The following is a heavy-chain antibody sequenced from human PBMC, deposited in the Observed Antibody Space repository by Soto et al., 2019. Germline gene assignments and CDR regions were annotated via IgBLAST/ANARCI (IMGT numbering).Heavy chain of an antibody. Sequence: SETLSLTCAVSGGSISSGGYYWGWIRQPPGKGLEWIGEINHSGSTNYNPSLKSRVTISVDTSKNQFSLKLSSVTAADTAVYYCARGMAVAGHYFDSWGRGTLVTVSS. CDR2: INHSGST. J-gene: IGHJ4*02. D-gene: IGHD6-19*01. CDR1: GGSISSGGYY. CDR3: ARGMAVAGHYFDS. V-gene: IGHV4-39*07.